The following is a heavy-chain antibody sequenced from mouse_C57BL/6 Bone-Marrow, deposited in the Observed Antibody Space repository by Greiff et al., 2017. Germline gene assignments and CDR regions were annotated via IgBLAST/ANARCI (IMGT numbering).Heavy chain of an antibody. Sequence: QVTLKESGPGILQSSQTLSLTCSFSGFSLSTSGMGVSWIRQPSGKGLEWLAHIYWDDDKRYNPSLKSRLTISKDTSRNQVFLKITSVDTADTATYYGARKGTGYYFDYWGQGTTLTVSS. D-gene: IGHD4-1*01. V-gene: IGHV8-12*01. CDR2: IYWDDDK. J-gene: IGHJ2*01. CDR3: ARKGTGYYFDY. CDR1: GFSLSTSGMG.